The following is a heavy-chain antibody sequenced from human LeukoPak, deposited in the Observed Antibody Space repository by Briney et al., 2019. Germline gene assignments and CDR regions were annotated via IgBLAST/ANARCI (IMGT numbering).Heavy chain of an antibody. Sequence: ASVKVPCKASGYTFTGYYMHWVRQAPGQGLEWMGWINPNSGGTNYAQKFQGRVTMTRDTSISTAYMELSRLRSDDTAVYYCARETTDCSSTSCYGGYFDYWGQGTLVTVSS. CDR1: GYTFTGYY. CDR2: INPNSGGT. J-gene: IGHJ4*02. CDR3: ARETTDCSSTSCYGGYFDY. D-gene: IGHD2-2*01. V-gene: IGHV1-2*02.